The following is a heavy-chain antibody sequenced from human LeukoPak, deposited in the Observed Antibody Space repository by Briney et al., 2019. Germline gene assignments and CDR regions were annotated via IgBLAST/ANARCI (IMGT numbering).Heavy chain of an antibody. D-gene: IGHD3-10*01. J-gene: IGHJ4*02. CDR2: YRTSGST. CDR3: TRGIGSGSYWD. Sequence: PSETLSLTCTVSGGSISSYYWSWIRQPAGKGLEWIGRYRTSGSTNYNPSPSLTGRVTISVDTSKNQFSLDLSSVTAADTAVYYCTRGIGSGSYWDWGQGTLVIVSS. V-gene: IGHV4-4*07. CDR1: GGSISSYY.